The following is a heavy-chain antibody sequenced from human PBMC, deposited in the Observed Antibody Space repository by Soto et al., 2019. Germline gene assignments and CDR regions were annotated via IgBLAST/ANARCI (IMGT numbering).Heavy chain of an antibody. CDR3: ARGFIAAAWRPGRSGYYMDV. CDR1: GFTFSSYS. Sequence: GGSLRLSCAASGFTFSSYSMNWVRQAPGKGLEWVSSISSSSSYIYYADSVKGRFTISRDNAKNSLYLQMNSLRAEDTAVYYCARGFIAAAWRPGRSGYYMDVWGKGTTVTVSS. V-gene: IGHV3-21*01. J-gene: IGHJ6*03. CDR2: ISSSSSYI. D-gene: IGHD6-13*01.